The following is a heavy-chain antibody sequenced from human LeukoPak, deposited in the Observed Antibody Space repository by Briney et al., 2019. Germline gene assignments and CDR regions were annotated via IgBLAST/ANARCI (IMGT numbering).Heavy chain of an antibody. J-gene: IGHJ4*02. CDR3: ARHYDFWSGYYPFDY. V-gene: IGHV4-38-2*01. D-gene: IGHD3-3*01. CDR2: IYHSGST. Sequence: PSETLSLTCAVSGYSISSGYYWGWIRQPPGKGLEWIGSIYHSGSTYYNPSLKSRVTISVDTSKNQFSLKLSSVTAADTAVYYCARHYDFWSGYYPFDYWDQGTLVTVSS. CDR1: GYSISSGYY.